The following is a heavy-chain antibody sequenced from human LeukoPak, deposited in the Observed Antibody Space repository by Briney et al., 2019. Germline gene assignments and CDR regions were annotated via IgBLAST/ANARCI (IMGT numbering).Heavy chain of an antibody. CDR1: GGSFSGYY. CDR2: INHSGST. CDR3: ARGSADSSSWSSHAFDI. D-gene: IGHD6-13*01. Sequence: SETLSLTCAVYGGSFSGYYWSWIRQPPGKGLEWIGEINHSGSTNYNPSLKSRVTISVDTSKNQFSLKLSSMTAADTAVYYCARGSADSSSWSSHAFDIWGQGTMVTVSS. J-gene: IGHJ3*02. V-gene: IGHV4-34*01.